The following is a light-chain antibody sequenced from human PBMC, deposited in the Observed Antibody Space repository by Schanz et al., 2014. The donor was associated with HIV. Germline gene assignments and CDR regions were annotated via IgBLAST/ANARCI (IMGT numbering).Light chain of an antibody. CDR1: QSISNY. V-gene: IGKV1-39*01. CDR2: AAS. CDR3: QQYYSSPLT. J-gene: IGKJ4*01. Sequence: DIQMTQSPSSLSASVGDRVTITCRASQSISNYLNWYQQKPGKAPNVLIFAASSLQSGVPPRFSGSGPGTDFTLTISCLQSEDFATYYCQQYYSSPLTFGGGTKVEIK.